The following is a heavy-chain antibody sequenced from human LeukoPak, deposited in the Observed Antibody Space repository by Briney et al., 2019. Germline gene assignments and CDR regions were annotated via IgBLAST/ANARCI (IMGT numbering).Heavy chain of an antibody. D-gene: IGHD3-10*01. J-gene: IGHJ4*02. CDR2: ISAGGTT. CDR1: EFTVSTNY. CDR3: ARAGAGGYFDC. Sequence: GGSLRLSCVVSEFTVSTNYMSWVRRAPAKGLEWVSVISAGGTTYYADSVKGRFTISRDNSKNTVYLQMNSLGAEDTAVYYCARAGAGGYFDCWGQGILVTVSS. V-gene: IGHV3-53*01.